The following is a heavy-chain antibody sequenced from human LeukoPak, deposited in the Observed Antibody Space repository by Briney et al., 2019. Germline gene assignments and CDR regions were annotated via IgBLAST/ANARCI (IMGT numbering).Heavy chain of an antibody. CDR2: MYYSGST. D-gene: IGHD3-22*01. CDR3: ARPYYYDSRIDP. CDR1: GGSISSGDYY. J-gene: IGHJ5*02. V-gene: IGHV4-30-4*01. Sequence: PSETLSLTCTVSGGSISSGDYYWSWIRQPPGKGLEWIAYMYYSGSTYYNPSLKSRVTMSADTSKNQLSLKLSSVTAADTAGYYCARPYYYDSRIDPWGQGSLVTVSS.